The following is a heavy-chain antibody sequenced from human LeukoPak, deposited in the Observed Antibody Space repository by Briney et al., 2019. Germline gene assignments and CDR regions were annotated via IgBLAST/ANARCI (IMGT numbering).Heavy chain of an antibody. V-gene: IGHV3-43*02. CDR2: ISGDGGST. Sequence: PGGSLRLPCAASGFTFDDYAMHWVRQAPGKGLEWVSLISGDGGSTYYADSVKGRFTISRDNSKNSLYLQMNSLRTEDTALYYCAKLSARGVEYYYYYMDVWGKGTTVTVSS. CDR3: AKLSARGVEYYYYYMDV. D-gene: IGHD6-6*01. CDR1: GFTFDDYA. J-gene: IGHJ6*03.